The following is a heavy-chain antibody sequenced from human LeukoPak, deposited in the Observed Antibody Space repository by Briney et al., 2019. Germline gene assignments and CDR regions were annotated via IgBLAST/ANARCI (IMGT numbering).Heavy chain of an antibody. CDR3: ASTLGDYDSSGYGMDV. D-gene: IGHD3-22*01. CDR1: GYSFTSYW. Sequence: GESLKISCKGSGYSFTSYWISWVRQMPGKGLEWMGVIDPSDSYTNYSPSFQGHVTISADKSISTAYLQWSSLKASDTAMYYCASTLGDYDSSGYGMDVWGQGTTVTVSS. J-gene: IGHJ6*02. V-gene: IGHV5-10-1*01. CDR2: IDPSDSYT.